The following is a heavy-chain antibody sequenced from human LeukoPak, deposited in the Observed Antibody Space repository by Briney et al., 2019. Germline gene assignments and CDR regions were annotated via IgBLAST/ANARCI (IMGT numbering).Heavy chain of an antibody. CDR1: GFTFTNYG. V-gene: IGHV3-30*18. Sequence: GGSLRLSCAASGFTFTNYGMHWVRQAPGKGLEWVAMISYDGRNEYYVDSVKGRFTISRDNSKNTLYLQMNSLRAEDTAVYYCAKERAGMGADAFDIWGKGQWSPSLQ. D-gene: IGHD1-26*01. CDR2: ISYDGRNE. J-gene: IGHJ3*02. CDR3: AKERAGMGADAFDI.